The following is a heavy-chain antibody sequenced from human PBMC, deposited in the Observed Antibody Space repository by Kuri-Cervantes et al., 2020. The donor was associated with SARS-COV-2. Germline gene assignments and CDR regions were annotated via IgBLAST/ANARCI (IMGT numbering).Heavy chain of an antibody. CDR3: VRWGGLGGSGTYYYFYAMDV. CDR1: GFTASSNY. CDR2: IYSDGST. J-gene: IGHJ6*02. V-gene: IGHV3-66*01. Sequence: GGSLRPSCAASGFTASSNYMTWVRQAPGKGPEWVSIIYSDGSTFYADSVKGRFTISRDNSKNMLHLQMNSLRAEDTAVYYCVRWGGLGGSGTYYYFYAMDVWGQGTTVTVSS. D-gene: IGHD2-15*01.